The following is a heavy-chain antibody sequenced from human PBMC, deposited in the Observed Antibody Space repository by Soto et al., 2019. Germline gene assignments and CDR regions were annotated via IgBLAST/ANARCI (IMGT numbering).Heavy chain of an antibody. CDR3: ARTEKLELRGYYGMDV. J-gene: IGHJ6*02. D-gene: IGHD1-7*01. CDR2: IIPLFGTA. CDR1: GVTFSSET. V-gene: IGHV1-69*05. Sequence: ASVKVSSKAAGVTFSSETISWVRQAPGQGLEWVGGIIPLFGTANYAQKLQGRVTMTTDTSTSTAYMELRSLRSDDTAVYYCARTEKLELRGYYGMDVWGQGTTVTVSS.